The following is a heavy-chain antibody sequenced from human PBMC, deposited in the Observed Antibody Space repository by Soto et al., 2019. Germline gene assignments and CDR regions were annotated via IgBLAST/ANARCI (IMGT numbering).Heavy chain of an antibody. CDR2: INYSGTT. J-gene: IGHJ6*03. D-gene: IGHD5-12*01. CDR1: GASFSDYN. Sequence: SETLSLTCAVSGASFSDYNWNWIRQPPGKGLEWIAEINYSGTTNYNPSLKSRVTISIDTPRNQFSLMLTSVTAADTAVYFCVRGQVQWVRLPGRAYYYYMDVWGKGTTVTVSS. V-gene: IGHV4-34*01. CDR3: VRGQVQWVRLPGRAYYYYMDV.